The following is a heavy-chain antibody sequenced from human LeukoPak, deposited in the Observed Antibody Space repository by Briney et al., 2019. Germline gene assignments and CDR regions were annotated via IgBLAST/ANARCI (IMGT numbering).Heavy chain of an antibody. Sequence: ASAKVSCKASGYTFTNYYMHWVRQAPGQGLEWMGIINPSSGSTDYAQKFQGRVTMTRDTSTSTVYMELSSLRSEDTAVYYCARARGTTSYYDAFDIWGQGTMVTVSS. J-gene: IGHJ3*02. D-gene: IGHD4-17*01. CDR2: INPSSGST. CDR3: ARARGTTSYYDAFDI. CDR1: GYTFTNYY. V-gene: IGHV1-46*03.